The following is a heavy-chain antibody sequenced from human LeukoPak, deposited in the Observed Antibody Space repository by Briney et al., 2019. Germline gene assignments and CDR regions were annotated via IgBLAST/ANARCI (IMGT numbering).Heavy chain of an antibody. D-gene: IGHD2-2*01. J-gene: IGHJ4*02. CDR1: GFSFSNYA. CDR2: ISYDGSEK. Sequence: GGSLRLSCVASGFSFSNYAMHWVRLAPGKGLEWVAVISYDGSEKYDADSVKGRFTISRDNAKNTLYLQMNSLRPEDTAVYYCARPPRDIAVVPAAMAPMFFDYWGQGSLVTVSS. V-gene: IGHV3-30*04. CDR3: ARPPRDIAVVPAAMAPMFFDY.